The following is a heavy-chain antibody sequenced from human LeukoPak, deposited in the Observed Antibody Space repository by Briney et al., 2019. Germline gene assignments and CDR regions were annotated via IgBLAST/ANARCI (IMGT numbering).Heavy chain of an antibody. CDR3: AKDVATTQPYYFDY. V-gene: IGHV3-33*06. J-gene: IGHJ4*02. CDR2: IWHDGSNK. CDR1: GFTFSSYG. Sequence: PGGSLRLSCAASGFTFSSYGMHWVRQAPGKGLEWVAVIWHDGSNKYYADSVKGRFTIFRDNSKNTLYLQMNSLRAEDTAVYYCAKDVATTQPYYFDYWGQETLVTVSS. D-gene: IGHD5-12*01.